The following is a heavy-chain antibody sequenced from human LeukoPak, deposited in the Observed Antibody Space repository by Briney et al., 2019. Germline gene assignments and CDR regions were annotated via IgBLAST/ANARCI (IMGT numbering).Heavy chain of an antibody. D-gene: IGHD2-15*01. CDR1: GGSISSYY. V-gene: IGHV4-59*01. J-gene: IGHJ6*02. CDR2: IYYSGST. Sequence: PSETLSLTCTVSGGSISSYYWSWIRQPPGKGLEWVGYIYYSGSTNYNPSLKTRVTISVATSKNQFSLKLSSVTAADTAVYYCARVGGSSWSYYYYYGMDVWGQGTTVTVSS. CDR3: ARVGGSSWSYYYYYGMDV.